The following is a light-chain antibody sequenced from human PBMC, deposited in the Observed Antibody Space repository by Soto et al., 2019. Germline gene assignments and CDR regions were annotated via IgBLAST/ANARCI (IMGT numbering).Light chain of an antibody. J-gene: IGLJ2*01. CDR3: GAWDGSLSVVL. V-gene: IGLV1-51*01. Sequence: QPVLTQPPSVSAAPGQKVTISCSGSSANIGGNYVPWYQHIPGTAPKLVIYDSDKRPSEIPDRFSGSKSGTSATLDITGLQTGDEADYYCGAWDGSLSVVLFGGGTKLTVL. CDR1: SANIGGNY. CDR2: DSD.